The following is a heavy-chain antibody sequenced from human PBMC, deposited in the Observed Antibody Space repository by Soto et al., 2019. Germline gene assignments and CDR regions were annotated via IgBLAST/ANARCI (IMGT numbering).Heavy chain of an antibody. CDR3: ARQGVDRGLLYYFDY. CDR1: GGSISSGGYY. CDR2: IYYSGST. V-gene: IGHV4-31*03. D-gene: IGHD1-26*01. J-gene: IGHJ4*02. Sequence: SETLSLTCTVSGGSISSGGYYWSWIRQHPGKGLEWIGYIYYSGSTYYNPSLKSRVTISVDTSKNQFSLKLSSVTAADTAVYYCARQGVDRGLLYYFDYWGQGTLVTVSS.